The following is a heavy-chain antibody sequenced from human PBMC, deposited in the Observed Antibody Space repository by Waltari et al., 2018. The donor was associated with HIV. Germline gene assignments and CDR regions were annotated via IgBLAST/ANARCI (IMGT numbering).Heavy chain of an antibody. CDR1: GDSITSSDYY. D-gene: IGHD3-22*01. J-gene: IGHJ4*02. CDR3: ARVKASYYDGRGFYFLDY. V-gene: IGHV4-39*02. Sequence: QLQLQESGPGLVKPSETLSLICTVSGDSITSSDYYWGWIRQPPGEGLEWIGNVYYGGSVYDNPSLQSRVTISIDTSKNQFSLRLNSVTAADTAVYFCARVKASYYDGRGFYFLDYWGQGTLVTVSS. CDR2: VYYGGSV.